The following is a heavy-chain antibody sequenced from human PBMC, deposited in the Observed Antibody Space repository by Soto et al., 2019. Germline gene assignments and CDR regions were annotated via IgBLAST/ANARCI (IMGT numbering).Heavy chain of an antibody. CDR2: IYYSGST. D-gene: IGHD6-19*01. CDR1: GGSISSGGYY. Sequence: QVQLQESGPGLVKPSQTLSLTCTVSGGSISSGGYYWSWIRQHPGKGLEWIGYIYYSGSTYYNPPLKSRVTISVDTSKNQFSLKLSSVTAADTAVYYCARLVYSSGWYAVGVDYWGQGTLVTVSS. J-gene: IGHJ4*02. CDR3: ARLVYSSGWYAVGVDY. V-gene: IGHV4-31*03.